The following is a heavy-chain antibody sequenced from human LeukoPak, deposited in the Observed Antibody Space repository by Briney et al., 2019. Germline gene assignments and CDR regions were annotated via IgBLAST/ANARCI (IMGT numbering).Heavy chain of an antibody. CDR1: GYTFVNQF. Sequence: ASVKVSCKASGYTFVNQFIYWLRQAPGQGFEWMGWINPISGGTNYAQKFQGRVTMTRDTSITTAYMELNRLTSDDTAVYYCARLHTSGYHYFDYWAREPWSPSPQ. CDR2: INPISGGT. V-gene: IGHV1-2*02. J-gene: IGHJ4*02. D-gene: IGHD3-22*01. CDR3: ARLHTSGYHYFDY.